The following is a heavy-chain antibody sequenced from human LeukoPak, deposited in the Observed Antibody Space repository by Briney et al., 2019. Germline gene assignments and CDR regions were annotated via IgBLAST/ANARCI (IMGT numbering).Heavy chain of an antibody. CDR3: ARSVVAGSGNFDY. Sequence: GASVKVSCKASGYTFTGYYMHWVRQAPGQGLEWVGWINPNSGGTKTAQTFQGRVTMTRDTSISTACMELSRLRSDDTAVYFCARSVVAGSGNFDYWGQGTLVTVSS. CDR2: INPNSGGT. J-gene: IGHJ4*02. V-gene: IGHV1-2*02. D-gene: IGHD6-19*01. CDR1: GYTFTGYY.